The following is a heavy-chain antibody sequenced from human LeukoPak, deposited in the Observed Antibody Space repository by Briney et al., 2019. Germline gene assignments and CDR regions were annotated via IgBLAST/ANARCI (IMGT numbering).Heavy chain of an antibody. J-gene: IGHJ6*03. CDR2: ISSSGSTI. V-gene: IGHV3-48*03. CDR3: ARSETYYYGSGSYYKRPYYYYYMDV. CDR1: GFTFSSYE. Sequence: GGSLRLSCAASGFTFSSYEMNWVRQAPGKGLEWVSYISSSGSTIYYADSVKGRFTISKDNAKNSLYLQMNSLRAEDTAVYYCARSETYYYGSGSYYKRPYYYYYMDVWGKGTTVTVSS. D-gene: IGHD3-10*01.